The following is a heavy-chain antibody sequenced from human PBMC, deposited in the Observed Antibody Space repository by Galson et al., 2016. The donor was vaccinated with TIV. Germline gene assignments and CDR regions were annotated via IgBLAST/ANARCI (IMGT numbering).Heavy chain of an antibody. D-gene: IGHD2-21*01. CDR1: GFSFMSYG. V-gene: IGHV3-30*12. CDR3: VTYYAGRGGEGY. J-gene: IGHJ4*02. CDR2: IGHDGNWK. Sequence: SLRLSCAASGFSFMSYGMHWVRQAPGKGLEWVAIIGHDGNWKAHADSVKGRFTVPKDNSKNNLFLQIDGLRVEDTAVYFCVTYYAGRGGEGYWGQGILVTVSS.